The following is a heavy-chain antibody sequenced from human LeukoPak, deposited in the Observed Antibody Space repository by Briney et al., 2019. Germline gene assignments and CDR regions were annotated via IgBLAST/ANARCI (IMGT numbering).Heavy chain of an antibody. CDR3: ARVPEGSGEAAPSWYYYYGGR. J-gene: IGHJ6*02. CDR1: GYTFTGYY. V-gene: IGHV1-2*02. Sequence: GASVKVSCKASGYTFTGYYMHWVRQAPGQGLEWMGWINPNSGGTNYAQKFQGRVTMTRDTSISTAYMELSRLRSDDTAVYYCARVPEGSGEAAPSWYYYYGGRLGPRDHGHRLL. D-gene: IGHD3-10*01. CDR2: INPNSGGT.